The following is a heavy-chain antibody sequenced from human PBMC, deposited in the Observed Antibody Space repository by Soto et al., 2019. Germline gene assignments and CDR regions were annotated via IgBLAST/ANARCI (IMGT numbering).Heavy chain of an antibody. V-gene: IGHV3-23*01. D-gene: IGHD3-3*01. Sequence: EVQLLESGGGLVQPGGSLRLSCAASGFTFSSYAMSWVRQAPGKGLAWVSAISGSDGSTYYANSVKGRFTISRDNSKTTLYPQMNSLRAEDTAVYYCAKGGRFLEWLSYDYWGKGTLVTVSS. CDR3: AKGGRFLEWLSYDY. CDR1: GFTFSSYA. J-gene: IGHJ4*02. CDR2: ISGSDGST.